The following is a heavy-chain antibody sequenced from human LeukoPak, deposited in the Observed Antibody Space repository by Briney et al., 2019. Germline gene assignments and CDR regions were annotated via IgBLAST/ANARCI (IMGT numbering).Heavy chain of an antibody. CDR1: GFTFSDYY. J-gene: IGHJ3*02. CDR2: ISSSSGGTI. Sequence: PGGSLRLSCAASGFTFSDYYMSWIRQAPGKGLEWISYISSSSGGTIFYADSVKGRFTISRDNAKKSVYLQMNSLRAEDTALYYCARDGGYCVGGSCYNDAFDIWGQGTMVTVSS. V-gene: IGHV3-11*01. CDR3: ARDGGYCVGGSCYNDAFDI. D-gene: IGHD2-15*01.